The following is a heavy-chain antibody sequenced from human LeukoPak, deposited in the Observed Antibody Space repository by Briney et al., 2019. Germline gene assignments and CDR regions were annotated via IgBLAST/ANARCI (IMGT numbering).Heavy chain of an antibody. V-gene: IGHV4-4*07. D-gene: IGHD3-22*01. Sequence: SETLSLTCTVSGGSISRYYWSWIRQPAGKGLEWIGRIYTSGSTNYNPSLKSRVTISVDKSKNQFSLKLSSVTAADTAVYYCARDGDYDSHRTDAFDIWGQGTMVAVSS. J-gene: IGHJ3*02. CDR1: GGSISRYY. CDR3: ARDGDYDSHRTDAFDI. CDR2: IYTSGST.